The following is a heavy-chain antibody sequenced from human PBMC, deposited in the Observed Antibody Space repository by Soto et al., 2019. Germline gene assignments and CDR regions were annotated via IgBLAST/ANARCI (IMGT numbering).Heavy chain of an antibody. D-gene: IGHD4-17*01. J-gene: IGHJ4*02. CDR3: ARDYGGNPRYFDY. V-gene: IGHV4-4*02. Sequence: QVQLQESGPGLVKPSGTLSLTCAVSGGSISSSNWWSWVRQPPGKGLEWIGEIYHSGSTNYNPSLKDRSTITVDKSQNQFSLKLDSLTAADTAVYYCARDYGGNPRYFDYWGQGTLVTVSS. CDR1: GGSISSSNW. CDR2: IYHSGST.